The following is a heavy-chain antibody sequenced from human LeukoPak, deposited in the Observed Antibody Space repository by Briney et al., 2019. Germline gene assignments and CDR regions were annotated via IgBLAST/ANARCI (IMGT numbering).Heavy chain of an antibody. CDR1: GVTFSRFW. J-gene: IGHJ4*02. V-gene: IGHV3-74*01. CDR2: INRDGSII. D-gene: IGHD1-26*01. CDR3: ARNGLGEWELLHV. Sequence: GGSLRLSCAASGVTFSRFWMHWVRQVPGKGLVWVSRINRDGSIISYADSVRGRFTISRDNAKNTLYLQMNGLRAEDTAVYYCARNGLGEWELLHVWGQGTLVTVSS.